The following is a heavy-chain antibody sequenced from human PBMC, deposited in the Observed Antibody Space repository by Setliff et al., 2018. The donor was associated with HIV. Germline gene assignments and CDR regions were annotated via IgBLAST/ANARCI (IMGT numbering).Heavy chain of an antibody. CDR2: IWHSGNT. CDR1: GGSISSHY. D-gene: IGHD3-16*01. V-gene: IGHV4-59*08. Sequence: PSETLSLTCTVSGGSISSHYWTWIRQPPGKELEWIGSIWHSGNTYYNPSLRSRVSLSVDTSKNQFSLRLSSVTASDTAVYYCARMVSDYIGHSDYWGQGTLVTVSS. CDR3: ARMVSDYIGHSDY. J-gene: IGHJ4*02.